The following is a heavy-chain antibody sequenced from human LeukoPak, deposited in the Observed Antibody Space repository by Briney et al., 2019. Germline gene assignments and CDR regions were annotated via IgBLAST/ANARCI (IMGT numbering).Heavy chain of an antibody. J-gene: IGHJ4*02. CDR2: SSYSGGNT. V-gene: IGHV3-23*01. CDR1: GFTFSSYA. D-gene: IGHD3-22*01. Sequence: RGGSLRLSCAASGFTFSSYAMSWVRQAPGKGLEWVSTSSYSGGNTYYADSVKGRFSISRDNSKNTLYLQMNSLRAEDTAVYYCAKSPTSRSSGYYYAGDYWGQGTLVTVSS. CDR3: AKSPTSRSSGYYYAGDY.